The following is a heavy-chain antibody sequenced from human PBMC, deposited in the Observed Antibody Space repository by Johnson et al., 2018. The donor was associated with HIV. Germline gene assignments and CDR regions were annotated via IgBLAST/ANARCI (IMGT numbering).Heavy chain of an antibody. J-gene: IGHJ3*02. D-gene: IGHD2-2*01. Sequence: VQLVESGGVVVQPGGSLRLSCAASGFPFKNFDLHCVRHPTGKGLEWVSAIATAGDTYSPVSVNGRFTISRENAKNSLYLQMTSLRAGDTAVYYCARGDCSSTSCYGDAFDIWGQGTMVTVSS. CDR2: IATAGDT. CDR1: GFPFKNFD. CDR3: ARGDCSSTSCYGDAFDI. V-gene: IGHV3-13*01.